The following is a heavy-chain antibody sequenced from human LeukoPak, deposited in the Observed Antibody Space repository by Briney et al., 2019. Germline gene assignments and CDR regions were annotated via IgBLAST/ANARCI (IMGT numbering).Heavy chain of an antibody. Sequence: SVKVSCKASGGTFSSYAISWVRQAPGQGREWMGGILPILGRANYDQTFQGRVTITADKSTSTAYMELSSLRSEDTAVSYCASRGPPYSGHEYYYSMDVWGQGTTVTVSS. CDR3: ASRGPPYSGHEYYYSMDV. V-gene: IGHV1-69*10. CDR2: ILPILGRA. J-gene: IGHJ6*02. D-gene: IGHD5-12*01. CDR1: GGTFSSYA.